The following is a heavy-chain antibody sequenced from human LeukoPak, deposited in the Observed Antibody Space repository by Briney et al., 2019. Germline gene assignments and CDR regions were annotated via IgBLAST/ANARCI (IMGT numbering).Heavy chain of an antibody. D-gene: IGHD6-19*01. J-gene: IGHJ4*02. CDR1: GFTFSSYA. V-gene: IGHV3-23*01. Sequence: GGSLRLSCAASGFTFSSYAMSWVRQAPGKGLEWVSGISGGGSTYYADSVKGRFTISRDNSKNTLYLQMNSLRAEDTAVYYCAKDWAGGGYYFDYWGQGTLVTVSS. CDR2: ISGGGST. CDR3: AKDWAGGGYYFDY.